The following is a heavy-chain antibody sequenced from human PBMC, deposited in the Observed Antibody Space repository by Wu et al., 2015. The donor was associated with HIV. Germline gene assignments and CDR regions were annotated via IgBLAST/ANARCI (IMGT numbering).Heavy chain of an antibody. J-gene: IGHJ5*02. CDR2: IIPIFGTA. V-gene: IGHV1-69*13. Sequence: QVQLVQSGAEVKKPGSSVKVSCKASGGAFSNYAFSWVRQAPGQGLEWMGKIIPIFGTANYAQKFRGRVTITADESTSTAYMELSSLTSEDTAVYYCARAGVNTMVRGVSSDWFDPWAREPWSPSPQ. CDR1: GGAFSNYA. D-gene: IGHD3-10*01. CDR3: ARAGVNTMVRGVSSDWFDP.